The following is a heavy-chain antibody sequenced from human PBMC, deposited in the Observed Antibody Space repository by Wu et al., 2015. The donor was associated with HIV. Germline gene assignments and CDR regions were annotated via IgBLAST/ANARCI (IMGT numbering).Heavy chain of an antibody. CDR1: GGTFSSYA. CDR2: IIPIFGTA. Sequence: QVQLVQSGAEVKKPGSSVKVSCKASGGTFSSYAISWVRQAPGQGLEWMGGIIPIFGTANYAQKFQGRVTITADESTSTAYMELRSLRSDDTAVYYCARLAYGDYDQGWFDYWGQGTLVTVSS. J-gene: IGHJ4*02. V-gene: IGHV1-69*12. D-gene: IGHD4-17*01. CDR3: ARLAYGDYDQGWFDY.